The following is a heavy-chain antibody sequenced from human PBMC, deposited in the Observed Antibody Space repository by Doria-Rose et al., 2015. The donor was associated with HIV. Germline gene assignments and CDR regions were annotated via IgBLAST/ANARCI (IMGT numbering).Heavy chain of an antibody. CDR3: AKAPIIGPKYYFYMDV. CDR2: ISWDSGAK. Sequence: VQLVQSGGGLVQPGRALRLSCVGSGFSFESYAMHWVRLAPGKGLECVAGISWDSGAKGNADSVDGRFTISRDNAKKSVYLEMRSLRPEDTAFYYCAKAPIIGPKYYFYMDVWGKGTSVTVSS. D-gene: IGHD3-3*01. CDR1: GFSFESYA. J-gene: IGHJ6*03. V-gene: IGHV3-9*01.